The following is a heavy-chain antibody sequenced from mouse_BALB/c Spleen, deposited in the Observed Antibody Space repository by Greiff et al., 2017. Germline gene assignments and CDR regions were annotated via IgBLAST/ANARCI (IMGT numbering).Heavy chain of an antibody. CDR1: GYTFTSYV. Sequence: SGPELVKPGASVKMSCKASGYTFTSYVMHWVKQKPGQGLEWIGYINPYNDGTKYNEKFKGKATLTSDKSSSTAYMELSSLTSEDSAVYYCARNYDGYYFAYWGQGTLVTVSA. D-gene: IGHD2-3*01. V-gene: IGHV1-14*01. J-gene: IGHJ3*01. CDR3: ARNYDGYYFAY. CDR2: INPYNDGT.